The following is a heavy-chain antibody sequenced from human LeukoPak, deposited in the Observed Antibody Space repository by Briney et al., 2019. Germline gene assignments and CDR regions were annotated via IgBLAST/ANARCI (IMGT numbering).Heavy chain of an antibody. CDR2: IYPDDSDT. J-gene: IGHJ4*02. Sequence: KRGESLKISCKGSGYSFTTYWIAWVRQMPGKGLEWMGIIYPDDSDTRYSPSFEGQVTISADKSISTAYLQWSSLKASDTAMYYCARVFDILTGYYIRAFDYWGQGTLVTVSS. D-gene: IGHD3-9*01. CDR3: ARVFDILTGYYIRAFDY. CDR1: GYSFTTYW. V-gene: IGHV5-51*01.